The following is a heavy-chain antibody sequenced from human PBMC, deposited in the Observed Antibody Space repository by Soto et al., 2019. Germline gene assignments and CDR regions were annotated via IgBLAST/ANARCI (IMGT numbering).Heavy chain of an antibody. J-gene: IGHJ6*02. Sequence: VQLVDSGGGVVQPGRSLRLSCAASGFTFSGYAMSWVRQAPGKGLEWVSAISGSGGSTYYADSVKGRFTISRDNSKNTLYLQMNSLRAEDTAVYYCAKFRMEQLVSSPNYYYYYGMDVWGQGTTVTVSS. CDR1: GFTFSGYA. CDR3: AKFRMEQLVSSPNYYYYYGMDV. CDR2: ISGSGGST. V-gene: IGHV3-23*04. D-gene: IGHD6-6*01.